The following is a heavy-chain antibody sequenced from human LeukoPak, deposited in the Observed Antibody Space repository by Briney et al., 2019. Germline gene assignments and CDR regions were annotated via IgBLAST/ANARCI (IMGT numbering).Heavy chain of an antibody. CDR3: ARTNYYYYYMDV. J-gene: IGHJ6*03. CDR2: IYHSGST. Sequence: SETLSLTCAVSGGSISSSNWWSWVRQPPGKGLEWIGEIYHSGSTNYNPSLKSRVTISVDTSKNQFSLKLSSVAAADTAVYYCARTNYYYYYMDVWGKGTTVTVSS. V-gene: IGHV4-4*02. CDR1: GGSISSSNW.